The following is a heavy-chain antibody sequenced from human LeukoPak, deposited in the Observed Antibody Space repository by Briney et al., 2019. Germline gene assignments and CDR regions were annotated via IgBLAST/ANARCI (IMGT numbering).Heavy chain of an antibody. CDR3: ARDSTVTTRVFDH. CDR1: GFIFGSSS. D-gene: IGHD4-17*01. V-gene: IGHV3-48*04. CDR2: ISAASNTI. J-gene: IGHJ4*02. Sequence: GGSLRLSCAASGFIFGSSSMSWVRQAPGQGLEWISYISAASNTIYYADSVKGRFSISRDNAKNSLYLQMNSLRAEDTAVYYCARDSTVTTRVFDHWGQGTLVTVSS.